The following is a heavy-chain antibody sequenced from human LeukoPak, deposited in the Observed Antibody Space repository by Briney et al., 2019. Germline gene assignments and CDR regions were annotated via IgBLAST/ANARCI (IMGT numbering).Heavy chain of an antibody. J-gene: IGHJ5*02. Sequence: SQTLSLTCAVSGGSISSGGYSWSWIRQPPGKGLEWIGYIYYSGSTNYNPSLKSRVTISVDTSKNQFSLKLSSVTAADTAVYYCARDRRSGGSSSWFDPWGQGTLVTVSS. CDR1: GGSISSGGYS. V-gene: IGHV4-61*08. D-gene: IGHD2-15*01. CDR3: ARDRRSGGSSSWFDP. CDR2: IYYSGST.